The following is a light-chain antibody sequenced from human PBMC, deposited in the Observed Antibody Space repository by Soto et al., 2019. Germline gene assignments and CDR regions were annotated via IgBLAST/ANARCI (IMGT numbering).Light chain of an antibody. Sequence: DIQLTQSPSFLSASVEDRVTITCRASQAIGHYLAWYQQRPGTAPNLLISAASTLQSGVPSRFSGSGSGTDFTLTISSLQPADFATYYCQQLNIYPLTFGGGTRVELK. CDR2: AAS. CDR3: QQLNIYPLT. J-gene: IGKJ4*02. V-gene: IGKV1-9*01. CDR1: QAIGHY.